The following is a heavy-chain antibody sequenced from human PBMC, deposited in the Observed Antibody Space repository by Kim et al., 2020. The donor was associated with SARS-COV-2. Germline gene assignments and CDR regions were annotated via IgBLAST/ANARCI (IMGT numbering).Heavy chain of an antibody. CDR1: GGSISSSNW. J-gene: IGHJ6*02. CDR3: ARDRMWGGAGYSSSWYGMDV. Sequence: SETLSLTCAVSGGSISSSNWWSWVRQPPGKGLEWIGEIYHSGSTNYNPSLKSRVTISVDKSKNQFSLKLSSVTAADTAVYYCARDRMWGGAGYSSSWYGMDVWGQGTTVTVSS. CDR2: IYHSGST. V-gene: IGHV4-4*02. D-gene: IGHD6-13*01.